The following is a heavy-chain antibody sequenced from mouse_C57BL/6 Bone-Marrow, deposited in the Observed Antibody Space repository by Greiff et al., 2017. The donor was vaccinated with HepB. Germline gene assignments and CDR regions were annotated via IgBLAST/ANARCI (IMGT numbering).Heavy chain of an antibody. D-gene: IGHD1-1*01. J-gene: IGHJ1*03. CDR3: ARSREAGSSPKRYFDV. V-gene: IGHV1-54*01. CDR1: GYAFTNYL. Sequence: VQLQQSGAELVRPGTSVKVSCKASGYAFTNYLLAWVKQRPGQGFEWIGEFNPGSGGTNYNEKFKGKATLTADKSSSTAYMQLSSLTSEDSAVYLCARSREAGSSPKRYFDVWGTGTTVTVSS. CDR2: FNPGSGGT.